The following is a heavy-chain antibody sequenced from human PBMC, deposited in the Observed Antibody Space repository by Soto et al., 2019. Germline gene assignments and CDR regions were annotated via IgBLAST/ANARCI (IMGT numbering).Heavy chain of an antibody. J-gene: IGHJ6*02. Sequence: GASVKVSCKASGYTFTGYYIHWVREAPGQGLEWMGWTNPQTGGTSYAQKFQGRVTLSRDTSINPAYLELSRLTFDDAAVYFCARERYQVISDGMDVWGQGTTVTVSS. D-gene: IGHD2-2*01. CDR1: GYTFTGYY. CDR3: ARERYQVISDGMDV. V-gene: IGHV1-2*02. CDR2: TNPQTGGT.